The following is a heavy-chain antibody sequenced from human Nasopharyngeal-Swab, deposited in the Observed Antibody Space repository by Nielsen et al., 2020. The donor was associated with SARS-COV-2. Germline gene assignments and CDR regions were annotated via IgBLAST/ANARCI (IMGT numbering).Heavy chain of an antibody. J-gene: IGHJ4*02. CDR3: ARGNFDWLSECDY. Sequence: SVKVSCKASGGTFTKNAITWVRQAPGQGLEWMGGIIPIFGTANYAQKFQGRVTITADESTSTAYMELSSLRSEDTAVYYCARGNFDWLSECDYWGQGTLVTVSS. CDR2: IIPIFGTA. CDR1: GGTFTKNA. D-gene: IGHD3-9*01. V-gene: IGHV1-69*13.